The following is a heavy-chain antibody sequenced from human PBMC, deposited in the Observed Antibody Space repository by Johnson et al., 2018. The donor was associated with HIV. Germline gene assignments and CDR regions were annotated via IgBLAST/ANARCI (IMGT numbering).Heavy chain of an antibody. J-gene: IGHJ3*02. D-gene: IGHD2-21*02. V-gene: IGHV3-30-3*01. CDR2: ISYDGSNK. CDR1: GFTFSSYA. Sequence: QVLLVESGGGVVQPGRSLRLSCAASGFTFSSYAMHWVRQAPGKGLEWVAVISYDGSNKYYADSVKGRLTISRDNSKNTLYLQMNSLRAEDTAVYYCAKKALGDVDAFDIWGQGTMVTVSS. CDR3: AKKALGDVDAFDI.